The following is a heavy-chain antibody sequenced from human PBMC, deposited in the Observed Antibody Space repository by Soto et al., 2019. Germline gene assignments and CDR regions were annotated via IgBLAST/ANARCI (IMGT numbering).Heavy chain of an antibody. CDR3: ARGFMVAATPPWFDP. D-gene: IGHD2-15*01. J-gene: IGHJ5*02. Sequence: SETLSLTCTVSGGSISSYYWSWIRQPPGKGLEWIGYIYYSGSTNYNPSLKSRVTISVDTSKIQFSLKLSSVTAADTAVYYCARGFMVAATPPWFDPWGQGTLVTVSS. CDR2: IYYSGST. CDR1: GGSISSYY. V-gene: IGHV4-59*01.